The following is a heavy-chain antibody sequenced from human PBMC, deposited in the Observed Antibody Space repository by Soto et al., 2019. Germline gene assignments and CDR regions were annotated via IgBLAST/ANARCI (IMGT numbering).Heavy chain of an antibody. CDR1: GGSISSPQDY. J-gene: IGHJ4*02. Sequence: SETLSLTCTVSGGSISSPQDYWGCIRQSPGRGLEWIASIYYSGSSYYNPSLKSRITISVDTSKNQFSLNLTSVTAADTAVYYCATHGLTAYMAYYFDLWGRGTLVTVTP. CDR3: ATHGLTAYMAYYFDL. D-gene: IGHD3-16*01. V-gene: IGHV4-39*01. CDR2: IYYSGSS.